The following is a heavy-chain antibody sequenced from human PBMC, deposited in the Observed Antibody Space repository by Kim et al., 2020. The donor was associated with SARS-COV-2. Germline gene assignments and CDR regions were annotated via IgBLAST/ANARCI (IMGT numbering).Heavy chain of an antibody. CDR1: GYTFTSYY. CDR3: AREIDPTLGVQPWELLGSVPLQYGMDV. V-gene: IGHV1-46*01. D-gene: IGHD1-26*01. J-gene: IGHJ6*02. Sequence: ASVKVSCKASGYTFTSYYMHWVRQAPGQGLEWMGIINPSGGSTSYAQKFQGRVTMTRDTSTSTVYMELSSLRSEDTAVYYCAREIDPTLGVQPWELLGSVPLQYGMDVWGQGTTVTVSS. CDR2: INPSGGST.